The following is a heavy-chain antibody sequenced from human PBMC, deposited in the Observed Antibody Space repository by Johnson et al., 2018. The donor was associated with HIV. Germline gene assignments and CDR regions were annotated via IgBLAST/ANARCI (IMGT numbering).Heavy chain of an antibody. CDR2: ISSSGGTI. V-gene: IGHV3-48*04. D-gene: IGHD3-16*01. J-gene: IGHJ3*02. CDR3: ARDGGRGDFDI. Sequence: VQLVESGGGLVQPGKSLRLSCDASRIIFDNYGMTWVRQAPGKGLEWVSYISSSGGTIYYADSVKGRLTISRDNAKNSLYLQMNSLRVEDTAVYYCARDGGRGDFDIWGQGTRVSVSS. CDR1: RIIFDNYG.